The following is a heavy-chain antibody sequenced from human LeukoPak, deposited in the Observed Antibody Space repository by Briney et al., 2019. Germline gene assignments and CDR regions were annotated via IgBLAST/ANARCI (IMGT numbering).Heavy chain of an antibody. CDR1: GYTLTELS. Sequence: ASVKVSCKVSGYTLTELSMHWVRQSPGKGLEWMGGFDPEDGETIYAQKFQGRVTMTEDTSTDTAYMELSSLRSEDTAVYYCATNSEQLGAYFDYWGQGTLVTVSS. V-gene: IGHV1-24*01. J-gene: IGHJ4*02. CDR3: ATNSEQLGAYFDY. D-gene: IGHD6-6*01. CDR2: FDPEDGET.